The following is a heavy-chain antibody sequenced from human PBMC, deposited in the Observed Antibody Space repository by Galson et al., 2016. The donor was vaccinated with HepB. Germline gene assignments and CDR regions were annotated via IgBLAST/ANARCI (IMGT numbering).Heavy chain of an antibody. CDR1: GFTFSNNW. V-gene: IGHV3-7*03. Sequence: SLRLSCAASGFTFSNNWMGWVRQGPGKGLEWVANTRQDGGENYYLDSVKGRFTISRDNAKTSLYLEMNSLRAEDTAVYYCTRDGSGWSSNWGQGTLVTVSS. J-gene: IGHJ4*02. CDR2: TRQDGGEN. D-gene: IGHD6-19*01. CDR3: TRDGSGWSSN.